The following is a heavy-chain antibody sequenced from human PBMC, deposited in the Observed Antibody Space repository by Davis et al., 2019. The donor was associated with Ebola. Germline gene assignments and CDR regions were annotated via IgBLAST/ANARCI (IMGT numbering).Heavy chain of an antibody. CDR1: GFTFSSYS. J-gene: IGHJ5*02. CDR3: ARDWRITIFGVVHNWFDP. V-gene: IGHV3-21*01. Sequence: GGSLRLSCAASGFTFSSYSMNWVRQAPGKGLEWVSSISSSSSYIYYADSVKGRFTISRDNAKNSLYLQMNSLRAEDTAVYYCARDWRITIFGVVHNWFDPWGQGTLVTVSS. D-gene: IGHD3-3*01. CDR2: ISSSSSYI.